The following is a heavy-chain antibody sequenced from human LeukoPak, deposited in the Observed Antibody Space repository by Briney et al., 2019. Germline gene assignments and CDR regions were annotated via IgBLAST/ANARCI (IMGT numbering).Heavy chain of an antibody. CDR2: IKPKTDGETT. J-gene: IGHJ4*02. D-gene: IGHD2-21*01. CDR1: GFTFSSYG. Sequence: GGSLRLSCAASGFTFSSYGMHWVRQAPGKGLEWVGRIKPKTDGETTEYAAPVKDRFSISRDDSKSMMYLQMNSLKTEDTAVYYCITPLPYSAQGGQGTLVTVSS. CDR3: ITPLPYSAQ. V-gene: IGHV3-15*07.